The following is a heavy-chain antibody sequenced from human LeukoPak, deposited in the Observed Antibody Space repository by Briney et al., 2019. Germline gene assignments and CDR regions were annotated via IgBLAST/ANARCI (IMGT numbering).Heavy chain of an antibody. D-gene: IGHD2-15*01. J-gene: IGHJ6*02. CDR2: ISYDGSNK. CDR3: ARDQDIVVVVAATSYYYYGMDV. V-gene: IGHV3-30-3*01. CDR1: GFTFSSYA. Sequence: GGSLRLSCAASGFTFSSYAMHWVRQAPGKGLEWVAVISYDGSNKYYAGSVKGRFTISRDNSKNTLYLQMNSLRAEDTAVYYCARDQDIVVVVAATSYYYYGMDVWGQRTTVTVSS.